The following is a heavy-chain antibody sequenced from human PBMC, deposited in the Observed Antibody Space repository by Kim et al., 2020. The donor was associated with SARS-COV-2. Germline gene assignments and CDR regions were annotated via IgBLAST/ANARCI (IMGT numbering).Heavy chain of an antibody. CDR2: INHSGST. V-gene: IGHV4-34*01. D-gene: IGHD2-15*01. CDR3: ARESGHMVVVVVAPYYYY. CDR1: GGSFSGYY. J-gene: IGHJ6*03. Sequence: SETLSLTCAVYGGSFSGYYWSWIRQPPGKGLEWIGEINHSGSTNYNPSLKSRVTISVDTSKNQFPLKLSPVTAADTAAYYCARESGHMVVVVVAPYYYY.